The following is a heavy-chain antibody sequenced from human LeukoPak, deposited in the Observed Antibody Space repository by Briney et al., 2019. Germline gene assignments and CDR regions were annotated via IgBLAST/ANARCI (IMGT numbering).Heavy chain of an antibody. CDR3: ARDGPYYYGSGSPLPLDAFDI. Sequence: GASVKVSCKASGYTFTGYYMHWVRQAPGQGLEWMGRINPNSGGTNYAQKFQGRVTMTRDTSISTAYMELSRLRSDDTAVYYCARDGPYYYGSGSPLPLDAFDIWGQGTMVTVSS. D-gene: IGHD3-10*01. J-gene: IGHJ3*02. V-gene: IGHV1-2*06. CDR2: INPNSGGT. CDR1: GYTFTGYY.